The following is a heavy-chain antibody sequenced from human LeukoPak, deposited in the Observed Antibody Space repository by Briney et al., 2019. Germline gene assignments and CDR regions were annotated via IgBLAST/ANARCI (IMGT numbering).Heavy chain of an antibody. J-gene: IGHJ3*01. CDR1: GFTFSSHW. Sequence: PGGSLRLSCAASGFTFSSHWMSWVRQAPGKGLEWVSAINGSGGSTYYADSVKGRFTISRDKSNNTVYLQMDRLRVDDTAVYYCAKDLSLLDWFGEPDAFDFWGQGTMVTVSS. D-gene: IGHD3-10*01. CDR3: AKDLSLLDWFGEPDAFDF. CDR2: INGSGGST. V-gene: IGHV3-23*01.